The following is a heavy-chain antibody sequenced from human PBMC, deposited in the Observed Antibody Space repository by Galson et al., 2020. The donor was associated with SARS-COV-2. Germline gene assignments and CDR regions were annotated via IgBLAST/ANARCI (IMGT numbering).Heavy chain of an antibody. CDR2: IWYDGSNK. Sequence: GESLKISCAASGFTFSSYGMHWVRQAPGKGLEWVAVIWYDGSNKYYADSVKGRFTISRDNSKNTLYLQMNSLRAEDTAVYYCARDGSYYRNFDYWGQGTLVTVSS. CDR3: ARDGSYYRNFDY. D-gene: IGHD1-26*01. J-gene: IGHJ4*02. CDR1: GFTFSSYG. V-gene: IGHV3-33*01.